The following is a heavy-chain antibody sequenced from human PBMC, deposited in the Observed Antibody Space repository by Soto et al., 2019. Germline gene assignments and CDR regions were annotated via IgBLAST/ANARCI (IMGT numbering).Heavy chain of an antibody. CDR2: IIPTFGTG. CDR1: GGTFNNYA. CDR3: ASFDGTLVRGGRSSPYEMDV. J-gene: IGHJ6*02. Sequence: QVLLVQSGPEVKKPGSSVKVSCKASGGTFNNYAINWVRQAPGKGLEWMGGIIPTFGTGNHAQKLQGRVTITAVESTTRAYMEPNGLRSENTAIYYCASFDGTLVRGGRSSPYEMDVWGQGTTVIVSS. V-gene: IGHV1-69*01. D-gene: IGHD3-10*01.